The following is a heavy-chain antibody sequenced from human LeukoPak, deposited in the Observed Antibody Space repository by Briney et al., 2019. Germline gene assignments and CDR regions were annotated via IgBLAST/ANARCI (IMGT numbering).Heavy chain of an antibody. D-gene: IGHD5-18*01. Sequence: ASVKVSCKASGYTFTSYYMHWVRQAPGQVLEWMGIINPSGGSTSYAQKFQGRVTMTRDTSTSTVYMELSSLRSEDTAVYYCARSRTYSYGPRGYFDYWGQGTLVTVSS. J-gene: IGHJ4*02. CDR2: INPSGGST. CDR1: GYTFTSYY. V-gene: IGHV1-46*01. CDR3: ARSRTYSYGPRGYFDY.